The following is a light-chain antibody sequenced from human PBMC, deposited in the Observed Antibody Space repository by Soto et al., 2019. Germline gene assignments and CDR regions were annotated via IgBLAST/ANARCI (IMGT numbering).Light chain of an antibody. CDR1: NIGSKS. Sequence: SYELTQPPSVSVAPGKTARITCGGTNIGSKSVHWYQQKPGQAPVLVIYYDSDRPSGIPERFSGSNSGNTATLTISRVEAGDEADYYCQVWDSSSDLLVFGGGTQLTVL. J-gene: IGLJ2*01. CDR3: QVWDSSSDLLV. CDR2: YDS. V-gene: IGLV3-21*04.